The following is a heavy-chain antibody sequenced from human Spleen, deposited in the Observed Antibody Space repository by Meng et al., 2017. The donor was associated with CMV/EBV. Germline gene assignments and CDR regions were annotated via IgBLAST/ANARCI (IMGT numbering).Heavy chain of an antibody. Sequence: GESLKISCAASGFTFSSYWMSWARLAPGKGLEWLSSISFSNFVYYADSVRGRFTISRDNAKNSVYLQLNSLRAEDTAVYYCGTIAVTGHPDYWGQGTLVTVSS. CDR1: GFTFSSYW. J-gene: IGHJ4*02. D-gene: IGHD6-19*01. CDR3: GTIAVTGHPDY. CDR2: ISFSNFV. V-gene: IGHV3-21*01.